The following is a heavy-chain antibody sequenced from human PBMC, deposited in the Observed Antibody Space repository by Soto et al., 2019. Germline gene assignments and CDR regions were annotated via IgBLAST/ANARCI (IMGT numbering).Heavy chain of an antibody. V-gene: IGHV3-23*01. CDR3: AGPGYYYYYGMDV. CDR1: GFTFSSYA. CDR2: ISGSGGST. Sequence: LRLSFAASGFTFSSYAMSWVRQAPGKGLEWVSAISGSGGSTYYADSVKGRFTISRDNSKNTLYLQMNSLRAEDTAVYYCAGPGYYYYYGMDVWGQGTTVTVSS. J-gene: IGHJ6*02.